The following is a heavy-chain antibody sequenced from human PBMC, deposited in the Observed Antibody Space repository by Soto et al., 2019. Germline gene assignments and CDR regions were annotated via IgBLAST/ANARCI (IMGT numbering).Heavy chain of an antibody. J-gene: IGHJ4*02. CDR2: ISGSGGST. D-gene: IGHD1-26*01. V-gene: IGHV3-23*01. CDR3: ATFLWGATRHNDY. Sequence: EVQLLESGGGLVQPGGSLRLSCAASGFTFSSYAMSWVRQAPGKGLEWISAISGSGGSTYYADSVKGRFPISRDNSKNTLNLETNSMTSEDRAVYYGATFLWGATRHNDYWGQGTLVTVSS. CDR1: GFTFSSYA.